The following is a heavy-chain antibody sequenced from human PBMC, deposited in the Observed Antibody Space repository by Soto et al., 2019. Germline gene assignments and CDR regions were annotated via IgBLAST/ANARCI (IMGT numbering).Heavy chain of an antibody. V-gene: IGHV4-59*01. CDR2: IYYSGST. Sequence: SETLSLTCTVSGGSISSYYWSWIRQPPGKGLEWIGYIYYSGSTNYNPTLKSRVTISVDTSKNQFSLKLSSVTAADTAVYYCARGSFGNSQRFDYWGQGTLVTVSS. D-gene: IGHD3-3*01. CDR1: GGSISSYY. J-gene: IGHJ4*02. CDR3: ARGSFGNSQRFDY.